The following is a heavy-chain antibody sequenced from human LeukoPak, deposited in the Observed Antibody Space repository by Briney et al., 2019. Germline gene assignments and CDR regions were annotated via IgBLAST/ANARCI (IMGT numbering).Heavy chain of an antibody. CDR2: IKQDGSEK. V-gene: IGHV3-7*01. D-gene: IGHD6-19*01. CDR1: GFTFSSYW. Sequence: PGGSLRLSCAASGFTFSSYWMSWVRQAPGKGLEWVANIKQDGSEKYYVDSVKGRFTISRDNAKNSLYLQMNSLRAEDTAVYYCARDLEGAAPYYYYYMDVWGKGTTVTVSS. CDR3: ARDLEGAAPYYYYYMDV. J-gene: IGHJ6*03.